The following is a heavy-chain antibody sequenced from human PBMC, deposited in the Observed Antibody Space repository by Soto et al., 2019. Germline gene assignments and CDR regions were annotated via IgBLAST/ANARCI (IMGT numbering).Heavy chain of an antibody. CDR2: IYYSGST. Sequence: WETLSLTCTVSGGSISSSSYYWGWIRQPPGKGLEWIGSIYYSGSTYYNPSLKSRVTISVDTSKNQFSLKLSSVTAADTAVYYCARLWGLRYYDSSGSRFGAFDIWGQGTMVT. J-gene: IGHJ3*02. V-gene: IGHV4-39*01. D-gene: IGHD3-22*01. CDR1: GGSISSSSYY. CDR3: ARLWGLRYYDSSGSRFGAFDI.